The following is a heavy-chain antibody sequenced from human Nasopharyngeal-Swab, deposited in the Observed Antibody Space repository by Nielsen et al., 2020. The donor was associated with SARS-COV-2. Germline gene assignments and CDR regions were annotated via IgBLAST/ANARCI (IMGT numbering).Heavy chain of an antibody. Sequence: GESLKISCAASGFTFSDYYMSWIRQAPGKGLEWVSYISSSGSTIYYADSVKGRFTISRDNAKNSLYLQMNSLRAEDTAVYYCARGPGYSSSYFDYWGQGTLVTVSS. CDR3: ARGPGYSSSYFDY. V-gene: IGHV3-11*04. CDR1: GFTFSDYY. CDR2: ISSSGSTI. J-gene: IGHJ4*02. D-gene: IGHD6-13*01.